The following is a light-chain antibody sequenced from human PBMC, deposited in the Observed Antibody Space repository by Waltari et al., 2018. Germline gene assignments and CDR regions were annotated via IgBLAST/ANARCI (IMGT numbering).Light chain of an antibody. V-gene: IGLV1-44*01. CDR2: SDN. J-gene: IGLJ2*01. Sequence: QSVLTQPPSASGTPGQRVTIPCSGSNSNIGITILTWYQLLPGVAPKLLIYSDNQWPSGVPDRFSGSRSGNSASLAISGLQSEDEADYYCAAWDDSLNVIFGGGTKLTVL. CDR3: AAWDDSLNVI. CDR1: NSNIGITI.